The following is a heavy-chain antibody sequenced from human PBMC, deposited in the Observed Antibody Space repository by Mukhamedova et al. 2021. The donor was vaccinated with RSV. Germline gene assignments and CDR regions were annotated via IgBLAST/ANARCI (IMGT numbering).Heavy chain of an antibody. CDR1: SSYV. V-gene: IGHV3-30*01. CDR3: ARDYYDFWSGYYDY. CDR2: ISYDGSNK. J-gene: IGHJ4*02. D-gene: IGHD3-3*01. Sequence: SSYVMHWVRQAPGKGLEWVALISYDGSNKYYADSVKGRFTISRDNSKNTLYLQMNSLRAEDTAVYYCARDYYDFWSGYYDYWGQ.